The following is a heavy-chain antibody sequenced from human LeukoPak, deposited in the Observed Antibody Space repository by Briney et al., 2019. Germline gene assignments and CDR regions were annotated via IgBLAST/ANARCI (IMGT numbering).Heavy chain of an antibody. CDR2: INPSCGST. J-gene: IGHJ6*02. CDR3: ARDGPASYGMDV. V-gene: IGHV1-46*01. CDR1: GYTFTSYY. Sequence: ASVKVSCKASGYTFTSYYMHWVRQAPGQGLEWMGIINPSCGSTSYAQKFQGRITMTRDTSTSTVYMELSSLRSEDTAVYYCARDGPASYGMDVWGQGTTVTVSS.